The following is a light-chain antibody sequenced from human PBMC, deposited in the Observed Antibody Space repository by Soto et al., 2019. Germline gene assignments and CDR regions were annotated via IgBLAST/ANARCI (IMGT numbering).Light chain of an antibody. CDR3: QHYDHLPPLS. CDR2: DAS. Sequence: DIQMTQSPSSLSASVGDRVTITCQASQDIKNYLNWYQQKPGKAPNLLNYDASNLKKGVPSRFSGNGSGTDFTFTISSLQPEDIATYYCQHYDHLPPLSFGGGTKVEIK. J-gene: IGKJ4*01. V-gene: IGKV1-33*01. CDR1: QDIKNY.